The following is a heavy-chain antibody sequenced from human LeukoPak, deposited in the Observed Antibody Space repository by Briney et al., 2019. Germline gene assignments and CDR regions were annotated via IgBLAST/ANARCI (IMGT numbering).Heavy chain of an antibody. J-gene: IGHJ4*02. CDR2: ISSSGSTI. V-gene: IGHV3-11*04. CDR1: GFTFSDYY. D-gene: IGHD6-13*01. CDR3: ARDYRYSSSFDY. Sequence: PGGSLRLSCAASGFTFSDYYMSWIHQAPGKGLEWVSYISSSGSTIYYADSVKGRFTISRDNAKNSLYLQMNSLRAEDTAVYYCARDYRYSSSFDYWGQGTLVTVSS.